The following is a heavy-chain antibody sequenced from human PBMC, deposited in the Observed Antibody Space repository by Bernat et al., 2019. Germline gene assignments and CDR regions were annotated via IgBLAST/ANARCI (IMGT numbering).Heavy chain of an antibody. CDR2: ISGSGGST. CDR1: GFTFSSYA. D-gene: IGHD3-22*01. V-gene: IGHV3-23*01. CDR3: ATDPPNKDYYDSSGYWL. J-gene: IGHJ4*02. Sequence: EVQLLESGGGLVQPGGSLRLSCAASGFTFSSYAMSWVRQAPGKGLEWVSAISGSGGSTYYADSVKGRFTISRDNSKNTLYLQMNSLRAEDTAVYYCATDPPNKDYYDSSGYWLWGQGTLVTVSS.